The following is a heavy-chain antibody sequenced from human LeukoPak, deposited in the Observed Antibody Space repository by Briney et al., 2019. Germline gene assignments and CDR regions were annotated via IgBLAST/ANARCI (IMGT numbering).Heavy chain of an antibody. V-gene: IGHV3-21*01. D-gene: IGHD2-15*01. J-gene: IGHJ3*02. Sequence: PGGSLRLSCAASGFTFSSYSMNWVRQAPGKGLEWVSSISSSSSYIYYADSVKGRFTISRDNAKNSLYPQMNSLRAEDTAVYYCARLGGSHDAFDIWGQGTMVTVSS. CDR1: GFTFSSYS. CDR2: ISSSSSYI. CDR3: ARLGGSHDAFDI.